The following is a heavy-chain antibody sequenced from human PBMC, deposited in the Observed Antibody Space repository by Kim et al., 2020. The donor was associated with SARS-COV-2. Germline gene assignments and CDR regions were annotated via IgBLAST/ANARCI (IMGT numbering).Heavy chain of an antibody. CDR1: GFTLSHYG. CDR2: VSDTGSDK. Sequence: GGSLRLSCAASGFTLSHYGIHWVRQTPGKGLEWVAFVSDTGSDKKYTDSVKGRFTISTDNSKNTLYLQMNSLRADDTAVYYCARILRNSRGYTDGPLGYWAQGILDTFSS. J-gene: IGHJ4*02. D-gene: IGHD5-12*01. V-gene: IGHV3-33*05. CDR3: ARILRNSRGYTDGPLGY.